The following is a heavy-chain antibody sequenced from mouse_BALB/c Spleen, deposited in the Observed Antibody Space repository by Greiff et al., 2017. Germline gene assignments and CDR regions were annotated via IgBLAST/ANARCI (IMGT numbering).Heavy chain of an antibody. J-gene: IGHJ3*01. V-gene: IGHV5-4*02. Sequence: DVKLVESGGGLVKPGGSLKLSCAASGFTFSDYYMYWVRQTPEKRLEWVATISDGGSYTYYPDSVKGRFTISRDNAKNNLYLQMSSLKSEDTAMYYCAREGYRYDGFAYWGQGTLVTVSA. CDR1: GFTFSDYY. CDR3: AREGYRYDGFAY. D-gene: IGHD2-14*01. CDR2: ISDGGSYT.